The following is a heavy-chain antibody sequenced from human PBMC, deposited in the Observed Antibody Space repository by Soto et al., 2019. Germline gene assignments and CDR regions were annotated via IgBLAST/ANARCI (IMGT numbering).Heavy chain of an antibody. J-gene: IGHJ5*01. V-gene: IGHV1-69*06. CDR3: EGGFRVRGGDAWFDT. CDR1: EGTFSTHA. D-gene: IGHD3-10*01. Sequence: QVQLEQSGAEVKKPGSSVKVSCKASEGTFSTHAISWVRQAPEEGLEWMGGIIPLFGTTNYAQKFQGRVTIIADKSTSTVSMELISLRSEDTAIYYCEGGFRVRGGDAWFDTWGHGTLVNVSS. CDR2: IIPLFGTT.